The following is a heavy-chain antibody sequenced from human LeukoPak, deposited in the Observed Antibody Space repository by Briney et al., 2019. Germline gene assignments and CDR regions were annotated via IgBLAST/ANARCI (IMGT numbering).Heavy chain of an antibody. CDR3: ARVVGYSSSSNPHYYYYMDV. Sequence: SETLSLTCTVSGGSISSSSYYWGWIRQPPGKGLEWIGSIYYSGSTYYNPSLKSRVTISVDTSKNQFSLKLSSVTAADTAVYYCARVVGYSSSSNPHYYYYMDVWGKGTTVTVSS. CDR1: GGSISSSSYY. V-gene: IGHV4-39*07. D-gene: IGHD6-6*01. J-gene: IGHJ6*03. CDR2: IYYSGST.